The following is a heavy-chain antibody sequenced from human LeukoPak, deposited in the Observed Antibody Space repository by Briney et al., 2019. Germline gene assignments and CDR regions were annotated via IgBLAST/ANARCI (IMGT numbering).Heavy chain of an antibody. CDR2: IYYSGST. D-gene: IGHD6-13*01. CDR1: GGSFSGYY. V-gene: IGHV4-34*01. Sequence: SETLSLTCAVYGGSFSGYYWSWIRQPPGKGLEWIGSIYYSGSTYYNPSLKSRVTISVDTSKNQFSLKLSSVTAADTAVYYCARHLSVGSWYIDYWGQGTLVTVSS. CDR3: ARHLSVGSWYIDY. J-gene: IGHJ4*02.